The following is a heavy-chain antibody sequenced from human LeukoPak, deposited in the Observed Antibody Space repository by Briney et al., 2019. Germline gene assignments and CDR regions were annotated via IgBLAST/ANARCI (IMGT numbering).Heavy chain of an antibody. J-gene: IGHJ4*02. Sequence: GGSLRLSCVASGFTFRSYGMNWVRQAPGKGLEWVAVISFDGSNKYYVDSVKGRFTISRDNSKNTFYLQMNSLRAEDTAVYYCAKEDSAWRHFDYWGQGTLVTVSS. V-gene: IGHV3-30*18. CDR3: AKEDSAWRHFDY. CDR2: ISFDGSNK. CDR1: GFTFRSYG. D-gene: IGHD6-19*01.